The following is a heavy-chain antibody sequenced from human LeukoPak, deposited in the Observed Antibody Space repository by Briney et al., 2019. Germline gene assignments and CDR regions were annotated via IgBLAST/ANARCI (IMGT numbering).Heavy chain of an antibody. CDR1: GFSLSTSGMC. D-gene: IGHD3-22*01. CDR3: ARHDYYDSSGYS. CDR2: IDWDDDK. V-gene: IGHV2-70*11. J-gene: IGHJ5*02. Sequence: SSPALVKPTQTLTLTCTFSGFSLSTSGMCVSWIRQPPGKALEWLARIDWDDDKYYSTSLKTRLTISKDTSKNQVVLTMTNMDPVDTATYYCARHDYYDSSGYSWGQGTLVTVSS.